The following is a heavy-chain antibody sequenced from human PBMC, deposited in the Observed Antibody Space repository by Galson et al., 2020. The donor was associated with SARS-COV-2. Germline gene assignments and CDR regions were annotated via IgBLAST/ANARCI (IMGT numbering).Heavy chain of an antibody. CDR3: ARDGSSYFSNWFDP. D-gene: IGHD3-3*01. Sequence: ETSETLSLTCTVSGAPINSFYWTWIRQPAGKGLEWTGRMYTSATTNYNPSLKSRVTMSIDTSKNQFSLKLSSVTAADTAVYYCARDGSSYFSNWFDPWGQGTLVTVSS. CDR1: GAPINSFY. V-gene: IGHV4-4*07. J-gene: IGHJ5*02. CDR2: MYTSATT.